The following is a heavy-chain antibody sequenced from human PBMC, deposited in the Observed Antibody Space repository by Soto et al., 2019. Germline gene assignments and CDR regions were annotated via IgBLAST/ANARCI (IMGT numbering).Heavy chain of an antibody. CDR2: INHSGNT. CDR1: GGSFSGYY. J-gene: IGHJ5*02. CDR3: AKDSGYNYGYFRWFDP. Sequence: SETLSLTCAVYGGSFSGYYWSWIRQPPGKGLEWIGEINHSGNTNYNPSLKSRVTISVDTSKNQFSLKLSSVTVADTAVYYCAKDSGYNYGYFRWFDPWGQGTLVTVSS. D-gene: IGHD5-18*01. V-gene: IGHV4-34*01.